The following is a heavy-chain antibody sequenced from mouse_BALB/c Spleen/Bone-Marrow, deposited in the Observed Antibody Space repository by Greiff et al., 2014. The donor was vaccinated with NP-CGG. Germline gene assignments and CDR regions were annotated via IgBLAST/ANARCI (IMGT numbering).Heavy chain of an antibody. J-gene: IGHJ3*01. CDR1: GFTFSNYW. Sequence: LQQSGGGLVQPGGSMKLSCVASGFTFSNYWMNWVRQSPEKGLDWVAEVRLKSNNYATHYAESVKGRFTISRDDSKSSVYLQMNNLRAEDTGIYYCTRDYSYWGQGTLVTVSA. CDR2: VRLKSNNYAT. CDR3: TRDYSY. D-gene: IGHD1-1*01. V-gene: IGHV6-6*02.